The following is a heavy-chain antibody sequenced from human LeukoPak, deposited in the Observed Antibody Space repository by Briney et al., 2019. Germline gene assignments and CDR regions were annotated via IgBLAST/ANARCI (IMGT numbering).Heavy chain of an antibody. CDR1: GYTFTGYY. D-gene: IGHD2-2*01. V-gene: IGHV1-2*02. J-gene: IGHJ4*02. CDR2: INPNSGGT. CDR3: ARALYCSSTSRYEVPENDY. Sequence: GASVKVSCKASGYTFTGYYMHWVRQAPGQGLEWMGWINPNSGGTNYAQKFQGRVTMTRDTSISTAYMELSRLRSDDTAVYYCARALYCSSTSRYEVPENDYWGQGTLVTVSS.